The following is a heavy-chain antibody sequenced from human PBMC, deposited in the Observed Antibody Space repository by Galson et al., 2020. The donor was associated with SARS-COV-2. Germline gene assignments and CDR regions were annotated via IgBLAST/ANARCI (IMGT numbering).Heavy chain of an antibody. Sequence: TGGSLRLSCAASGFPFSDYAFMWLRQAPGKGLEWVSGLLRSGSSTYYADSVKGRFTISSDISKNTVYLQMNSLRVEDTALYYCAKDLVSGDGVWLVGSWGPGTLVTVSS. J-gene: IGHJ4*02. CDR3: AKDLVSGDGVWLVGS. CDR1: GFPFSDYA. D-gene: IGHD6-19*01. V-gene: IGHV3-23*01. CDR2: LLRSGSST.